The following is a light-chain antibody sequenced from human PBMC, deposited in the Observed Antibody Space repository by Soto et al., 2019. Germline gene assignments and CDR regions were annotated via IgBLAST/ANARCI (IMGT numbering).Light chain of an antibody. CDR2: GAS. CDR1: QSVSSSY. J-gene: IGKJ2*01. Sequence: EIVLTQSPGTLSLSSGERATLSCRASQSVSSSYLAWYQQKPGQAPRLLIYGASSRATGIPDRFGGSGSGTDFTLTISRLEPEDFAVYYCQQYGSSPYTFGQGTKLEIK. CDR3: QQYGSSPYT. V-gene: IGKV3-20*01.